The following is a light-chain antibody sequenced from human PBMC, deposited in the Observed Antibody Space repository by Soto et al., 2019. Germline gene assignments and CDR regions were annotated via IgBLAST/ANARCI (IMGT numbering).Light chain of an antibody. J-gene: IGLJ3*02. CDR2: DVS. Sequence: QSVLTQPRSVSGSPGQSVTISCTGTSSDVGGYNYVSWYQQHPGKAPKLMIYDVSKRPSGVPDRFSGSKSGNTASLTISGLQAEDEADYYCCSYAGSYGTFGQGTK. CDR3: CSYAGSYGT. V-gene: IGLV2-11*01. CDR1: SSDVGGYNY.